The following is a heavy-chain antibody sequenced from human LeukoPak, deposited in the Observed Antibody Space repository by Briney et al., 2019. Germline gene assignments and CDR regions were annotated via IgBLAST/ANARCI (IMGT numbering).Heavy chain of an antibody. CDR3: ARVMGSYATDY. V-gene: IGHV3-11*04. CDR2: ISKTDSST. CDR1: GFTFSDYY. Sequence: GGSLRLSCTASGFTFSDYYMSWIRQAPGKGLEWVSYISKTDSSTNYADSVGGRFTISRDDAKSSLYLQMNSLRAEDTAVYYCARVMGSYATDYWGQGTLVTVSS. D-gene: IGHD3-16*01. J-gene: IGHJ4*02.